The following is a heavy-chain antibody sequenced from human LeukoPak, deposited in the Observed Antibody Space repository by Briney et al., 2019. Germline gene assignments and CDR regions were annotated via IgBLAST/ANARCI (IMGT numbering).Heavy chain of an antibody. CDR2: IYHSGST. D-gene: IGHD4-17*01. CDR3: VNYGDYARGVYFDY. J-gene: IGHJ4*02. V-gene: IGHV4-4*02. Sequence: PSETLSLTCAVSGGSISSSNWWSWVRQPPGKGLEWIGEIYHSGSTNYNPSLKSRVTVSVDKSKNQFSLKLSSVTAADTAVYYCVNYGDYARGVYFDYWGQGTLVTVSS. CDR1: GGSISSSNW.